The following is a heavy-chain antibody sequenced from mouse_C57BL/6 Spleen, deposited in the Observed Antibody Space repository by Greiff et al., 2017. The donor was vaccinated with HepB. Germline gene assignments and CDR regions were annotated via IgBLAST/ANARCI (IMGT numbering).Heavy chain of an antibody. CDR2: ISGGGGNT. CDR1: GFTFSSYT. J-gene: IGHJ2*01. D-gene: IGHD3-3*01. V-gene: IGHV5-9*01. Sequence: EVHLVESGGGLVKPGGSLKLSCAASGFTFSSYTMSWVRQTPEKRLAWVATISGGGGNTYYPDSVKGRFTISRDNAKNTLYLQMSSLRSEDTALYYCARQRDVDYFDYWGQGTTLTVSS. CDR3: ARQRDVDYFDY.